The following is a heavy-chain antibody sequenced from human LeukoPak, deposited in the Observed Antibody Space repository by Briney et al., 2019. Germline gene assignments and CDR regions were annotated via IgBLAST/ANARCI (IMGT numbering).Heavy chain of an antibody. V-gene: IGHV4-34*01. CDR1: GGSFSGYY. J-gene: IGHJ4*02. D-gene: IGHD6-19*01. CDR2: IHHSGST. Sequence: SETLSLTCAVYGGSFSGYYWSWIRQPPGKGLEWIGSIHHSGSTYYNPSLKSRVTISVDTSKNQFSLKLSSVTAADTAVYYCARIGSGWLIDYWGQGTLVTVSS. CDR3: ARIGSGWLIDY.